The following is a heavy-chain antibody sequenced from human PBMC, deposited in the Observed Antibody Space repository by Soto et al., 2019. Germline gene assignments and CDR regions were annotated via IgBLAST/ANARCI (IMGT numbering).Heavy chain of an antibody. CDR3: AKPCGGSTGWFDP. CDR2: ISYDGSNK. D-gene: IGHD2-15*01. J-gene: IGHJ5*02. Sequence: SLRLSCAASGLTFSISCMHWVRQAPGKGLEWVAVISYDGSNKYCADSVKGRFTIYRDNSKNTLYLQMNSLRAEDTAVYYCAKPCGGSTGWFDPWGQGTLVTVSS. V-gene: IGHV3-30*18. CDR1: GLTFSISC.